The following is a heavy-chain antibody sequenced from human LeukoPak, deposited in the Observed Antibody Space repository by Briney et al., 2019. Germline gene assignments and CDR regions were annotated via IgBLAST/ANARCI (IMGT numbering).Heavy chain of an antibody. J-gene: IGHJ4*02. V-gene: IGHV3-21*01. D-gene: IGHD4-17*01. Sequence: PGGSLRLSCAASGFTFSSYCMHWVRQAPGKGLEWVSSITSSSSYIYYADSMKGRFTISRDNAKNSLYLQMNSLRAEDTALYYCGRVSGDYYHTVDYWGQGTLVTVSS. CDR1: GFTFSSYC. CDR3: GRVSGDYYHTVDY. CDR2: ITSSSSYI.